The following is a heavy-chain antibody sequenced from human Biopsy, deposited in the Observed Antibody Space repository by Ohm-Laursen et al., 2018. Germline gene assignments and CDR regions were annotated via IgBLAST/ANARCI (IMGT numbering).Heavy chain of an antibody. J-gene: IGHJ4*02. CDR2: ISCTGYT. V-gene: IGHV4-4*07. CDR1: GGSLSSYY. Sequence: TLSLTCTVSGGSLSSYYWSWIRQPAGKGLEWIGHISCTGYTSYNASLKSRVTISVDTSRNHFSLRLSSLTAADTAVYYCARGSNDFGGLYFPRWGQGTLLTVSS. CDR3: ARGSNDFGGLYFPR. D-gene: IGHD4-23*01.